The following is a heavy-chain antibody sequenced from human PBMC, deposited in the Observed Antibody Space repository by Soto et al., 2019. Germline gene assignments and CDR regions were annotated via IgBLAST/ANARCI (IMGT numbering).Heavy chain of an antibody. D-gene: IGHD6-19*01. J-gene: IGHJ4*02. CDR1: GGSISSYY. CDR3: AREGRAVAGFFDY. V-gene: IGHV4-59*01. Sequence: SETLSLTCTVSGGSISSYYWSWIRQPPGKGLEWIGYIYYSGSTNYNPSLKSRVTISVDTSKNQFSLKLSSVTAADTAVYYCAREGRAVAGFFDYWGQGTLVTVSS. CDR2: IYYSGST.